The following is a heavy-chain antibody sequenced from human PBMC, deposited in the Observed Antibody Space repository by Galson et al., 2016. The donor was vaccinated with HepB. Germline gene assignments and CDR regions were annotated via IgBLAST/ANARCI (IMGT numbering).Heavy chain of an antibody. CDR3: ARVGTWIHQYFYYMDV. CDR1: GFTFTGYE. V-gene: IGHV3-48*03. D-gene: IGHD5-18*01. Sequence: SLRLSCAASGFTFTGYEVNWVRQAPGKGLEWLSYISKSDSPIYYADSVKGRFTISRDNIKKSLFLEMNSLRAGDTGVYYCARVGTWIHQYFYYMDVWGKGTTVTVSS. J-gene: IGHJ6*03. CDR2: ISKSDSPI.